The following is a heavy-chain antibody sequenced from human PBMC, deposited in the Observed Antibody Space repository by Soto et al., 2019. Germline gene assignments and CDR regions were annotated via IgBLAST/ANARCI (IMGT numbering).Heavy chain of an antibody. CDR2: IYFTGST. J-gene: IGHJ4*02. CDR3: ARDLNTALDY. V-gene: IGHV4-61*01. Sequence: TETLSITCSVSGGSVSSPSYYWSWIRQPPGKGLEWIGYIYFTGSTNYNPSLKSRVTISVDTSKNQFSLKLNSVTAADTAVYYCARDLNTALDYWGQGTLVTVSS. D-gene: IGHD5-18*01. CDR1: GGSVSSPSYY.